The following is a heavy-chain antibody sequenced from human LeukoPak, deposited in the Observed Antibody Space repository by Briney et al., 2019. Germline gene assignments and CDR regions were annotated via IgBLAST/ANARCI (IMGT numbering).Heavy chain of an antibody. V-gene: IGHV1-2*06. CDR1: GYTFTGYY. CDR3: ARDEEDYYDSSGYSYYFDY. D-gene: IGHD3-22*01. CDR2: INPNSGGT. J-gene: IGHJ4*02. Sequence: ASVTVSCTASGYTFTGYYMYWVRQAPGQGLEWMGRINPNSGGTNYAQKFQGRVTMTRDTSISTAYMELSRLRSDDTAVYYCARDEEDYYDSSGYSYYFDYWGQGTLVTVSS.